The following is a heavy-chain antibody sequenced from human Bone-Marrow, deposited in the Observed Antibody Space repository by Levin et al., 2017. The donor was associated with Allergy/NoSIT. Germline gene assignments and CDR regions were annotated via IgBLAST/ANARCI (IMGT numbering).Heavy chain of an antibody. CDR3: AKDTVSAAIGDFDY. V-gene: IGHV3-23*01. CDR2: ISGSGGRT. J-gene: IGHJ4*02. CDR1: GTTLSKYA. D-gene: IGHD2-2*02. Sequence: SCTASGTTLSKYAVSWVRQAPGKGLEWVSAISGSGGRTYYADSVKGRFIVSRDNSKNTVFLQANSLRADDTATYYCAKDTVSAAIGDFDYWGQGTLVSVSS.